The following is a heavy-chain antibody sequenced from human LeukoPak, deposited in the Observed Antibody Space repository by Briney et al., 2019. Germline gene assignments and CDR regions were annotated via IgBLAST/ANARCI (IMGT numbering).Heavy chain of an antibody. V-gene: IGHV4-31*03. CDR2: IYYSGST. Sequence: PSETLSLTCTVSGGSISSGGYYWSWIRQRPGKGLEWIGYIYYSGSTYYNPSLKSRVTISVDTSKNQFSLKLSSVTAADTAVYYCARDLHSSGFFDYWGQGTLVTVSS. CDR1: GGSISSGGYY. D-gene: IGHD6-19*01. J-gene: IGHJ4*02. CDR3: ARDLHSSGFFDY.